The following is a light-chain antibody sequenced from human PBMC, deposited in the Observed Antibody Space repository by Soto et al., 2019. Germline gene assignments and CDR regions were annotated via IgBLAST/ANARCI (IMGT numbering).Light chain of an antibody. V-gene: IGKV3-15*01. J-gene: IGKJ5*01. CDR1: QSVSSN. CDR2: GAS. CDR3: QQYGSSHT. Sequence: IVMTQCPATLSVSPGEGGSVSCRASQSVSSNLAWYQPRPGQAPRRLIYGASTRATGIPARLSGSASGTEFTLTISSLQSEDFAVYYCQQYGSSHTFGQGTRLEIK.